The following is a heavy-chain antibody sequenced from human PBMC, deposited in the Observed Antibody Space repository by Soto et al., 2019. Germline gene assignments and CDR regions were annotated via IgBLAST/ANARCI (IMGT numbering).Heavy chain of an antibody. CDR2: IWSDGSNT. Sequence: GGSLRLSCAASGFTFSSYGMHWVRQAPGRGLEWVAVIWSDGSNTFHADSVWGRFTISRDTSKNMLYLQMNSLRAEDTAVYYCATGGDTAKDGYWGQGTLVTVSS. V-gene: IGHV3-33*01. D-gene: IGHD5-18*01. CDR3: ATGGDTAKDGY. J-gene: IGHJ4*02. CDR1: GFTFSSYG.